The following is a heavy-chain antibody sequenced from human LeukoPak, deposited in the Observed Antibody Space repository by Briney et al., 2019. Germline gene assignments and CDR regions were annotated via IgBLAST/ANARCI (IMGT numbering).Heavy chain of an antibody. D-gene: IGHD6-19*01. CDR1: GYSISSGYY. CDR2: IYRSGST. V-gene: IGHV4-38-2*02. J-gene: IGHJ4*02. Sequence: SETLSLTCTISGYSISSGYYWGWIRQPPGKGLEWIGGIYRSGSTYYNPSLKSRVTISLDTSENQFSLKLSSVTAADTAVYYCARDLYSSGWGYFDYWGQGTLVTVSS. CDR3: ARDLYSSGWGYFDY.